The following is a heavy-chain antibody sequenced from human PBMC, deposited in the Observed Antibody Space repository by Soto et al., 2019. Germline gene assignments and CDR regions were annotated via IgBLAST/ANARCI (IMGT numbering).Heavy chain of an antibody. CDR1: GGSFSGYY. D-gene: IGHD6-6*01. J-gene: IGHJ6*02. V-gene: IGHV4-34*01. CDR2: INHRGST. Sequence: QVQLQQWGAGLLKPSETLSLTCAVYGGSFSGYYWSWIRQPPGKGREWIGEINHRGSTNYNPSLKSRVTISVDTSKNQFSLKLSSVTAADTAVYYCARGPGSSSARVRYYYYGMDVWGQGTTVTVSS. CDR3: ARGPGSSSARVRYYYYGMDV.